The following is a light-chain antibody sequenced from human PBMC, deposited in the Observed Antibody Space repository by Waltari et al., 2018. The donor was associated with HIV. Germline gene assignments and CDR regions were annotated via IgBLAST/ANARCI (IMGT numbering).Light chain of an antibody. Sequence: SYELTQPPSVSVSPGQTARITCSGDALPKKYASWDQQKSGQAPVLVIYVDTKRPSGIPGRFSGSSSGTMATLTISGAQVEDEADYYCYSTDSSGNQRVFGGGTKLTVL. V-gene: IGLV3-10*01. CDR1: ALPKKY. CDR3: YSTDSSGNQRV. CDR2: VDT. J-gene: IGLJ3*02.